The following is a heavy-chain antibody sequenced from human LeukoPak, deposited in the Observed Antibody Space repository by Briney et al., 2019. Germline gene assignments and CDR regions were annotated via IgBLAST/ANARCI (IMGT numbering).Heavy chain of an antibody. Sequence: GSLRLSCAASGFTVSSNYMSWVRQAPGKGLEWVSVIYSGGSTYYADSVKGRFTISRDNSKNTLYLQMNSLRAEDTALYYCARALTGTTFFDYWGQGTLVTVSS. J-gene: IGHJ4*02. CDR2: IYSGGST. D-gene: IGHD1-7*01. CDR3: ARALTGTTFFDY. V-gene: IGHV3-66*02. CDR1: GFTVSSNY.